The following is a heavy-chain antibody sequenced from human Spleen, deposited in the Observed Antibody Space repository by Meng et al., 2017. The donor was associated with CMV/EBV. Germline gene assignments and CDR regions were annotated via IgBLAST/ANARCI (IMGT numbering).Heavy chain of an antibody. Sequence: SETLSLTCTVSGGSVSSGSYYWSWIRQPPGKGLEWIGYIYYIRNTNYNPSLKSRVTISADASKNQFSLKLSSVTAADTAVYYCARALEFDYWSQGTLVTVSS. V-gene: IGHV4-61*01. CDR2: IYYIRNT. J-gene: IGHJ4*02. CDR1: GGSVSSGSYY. D-gene: IGHD6-6*01. CDR3: ARALEFDY.